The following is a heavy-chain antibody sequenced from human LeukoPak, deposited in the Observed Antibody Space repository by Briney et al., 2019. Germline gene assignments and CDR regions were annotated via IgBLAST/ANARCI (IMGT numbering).Heavy chain of an antibody. Sequence: GGSLRLSCAASGFTFRTYGMSWVRQAPGKGPEWVSAISGSDTTTYYADSVKGRFTISRDNSKNTLYLQMNSLRADDTALYYCAKHYYDSTGYATFDYWGQGTLLTVSS. V-gene: IGHV3-23*01. J-gene: IGHJ4*02. CDR1: GFTFRTYG. CDR3: AKHYYDSTGYATFDY. CDR2: ISGSDTTT. D-gene: IGHD3-22*01.